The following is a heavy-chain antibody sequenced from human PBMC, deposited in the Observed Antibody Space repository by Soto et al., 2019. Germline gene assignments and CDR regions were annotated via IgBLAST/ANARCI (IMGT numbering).Heavy chain of an antibody. V-gene: IGHV3-30*03. J-gene: IGHJ4*02. CDR1: GFTFSSYG. D-gene: IGHD4-17*01. Sequence: GGSLRLSCAASGFTFSSYGMHWDRQAPGKGLEWVAVISYDGSNKYYADSVKGRFTISRDNSKNTLYLQMNSLRAEDTAVYYCATDYGGNVFDYWGQGTLVTVYS. CDR3: ATDYGGNVFDY. CDR2: ISYDGSNK.